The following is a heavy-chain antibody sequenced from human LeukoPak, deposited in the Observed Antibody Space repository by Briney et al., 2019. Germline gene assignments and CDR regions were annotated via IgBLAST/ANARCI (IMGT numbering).Heavy chain of an antibody. V-gene: IGHV4-59*11. CDR3: AGADYDFWSGYAYDP. J-gene: IGHJ5*02. Sequence: SETLSLTCTVSGGSISSHYWSWIRQPPGKGLEWIGYIYYSGSTNYNPSLKSRVTISVDTSKNQFSLKLSSVTAADTAVYYCAGADYDFWSGYAYDPWGQGTVVTVSS. D-gene: IGHD3-3*01. CDR1: GGSISSHY. CDR2: IYYSGST.